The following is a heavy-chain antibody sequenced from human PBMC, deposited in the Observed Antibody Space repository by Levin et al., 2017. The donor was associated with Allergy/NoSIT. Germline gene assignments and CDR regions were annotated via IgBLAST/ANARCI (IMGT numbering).Heavy chain of an antibody. V-gene: IGHV1-8*01. J-gene: IGHJ4*02. D-gene: IGHD3-9*01. CDR3: AIPMFCCSGWTCYFDS. CDR2: MHPKSGKT. CDR1: GYAFHNYE. Sequence: ASVKVSCKASGYAFHNYEINWVRQATGQGPEWLGWMHPKSGKTAYAQKFRGRVTMTRDTSTNTAYMELSVLTSADTAVYTCAIPMFCCSGWTCYFDSWGQGTLVTVSS.